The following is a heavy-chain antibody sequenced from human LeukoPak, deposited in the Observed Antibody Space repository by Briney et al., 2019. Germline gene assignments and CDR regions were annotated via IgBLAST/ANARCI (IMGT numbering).Heavy chain of an antibody. J-gene: IGHJ2*01. CDR3: ARKTSGYYLHWYFDL. CDR1: GYSFTSYW. V-gene: IGHV5-51*01. Sequence: GESPKISCQGSGYSFTSYWIGWVRQMPGTGLEWVGIIYPGESETRYSPSFQGQVTISADKSINTAYLQWNSLKASDTAMYYCARKTSGYYLHWYFDLWGRGTLVTVSS. D-gene: IGHD3-22*01. CDR2: IYPGESET.